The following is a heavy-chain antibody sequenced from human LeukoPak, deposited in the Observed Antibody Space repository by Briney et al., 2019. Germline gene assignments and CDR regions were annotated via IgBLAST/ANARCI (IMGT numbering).Heavy chain of an antibody. V-gene: IGHV1-18*01. CDR2: ISAYNGNT. J-gene: IGHJ5*02. CDR1: GYTFTSYG. CDR3: ARTQSIAVATGDWFDP. D-gene: IGHD2-21*02. Sequence: ASVKVSCKASGYTFTSYGISWVRQAPGQGLEWMGWISAYNGNTNYAQKLQGRVTMTTDTSTSTAYMELRSLRSDDTAVYYCARTQSIAVATGDWFDPWGPGTLVTVSS.